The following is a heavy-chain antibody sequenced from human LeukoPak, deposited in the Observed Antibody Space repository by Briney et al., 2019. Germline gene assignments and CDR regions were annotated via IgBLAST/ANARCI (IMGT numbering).Heavy chain of an antibody. CDR2: IYYSGST. CDR3: VKSGGYGLIDY. Sequence: GSLRLSCAASGFTFSNAWMSWVRQAPGKGLEWIGSIYYSGSTYYNASLQSRVTISIDTSKNQFSLRLNSVTAADTAMYFCVKSGGYGLIDYWGQGTLVTVSS. D-gene: IGHD1-26*01. V-gene: IGHV4-59*05. CDR1: GFTFSNAW. J-gene: IGHJ4*02.